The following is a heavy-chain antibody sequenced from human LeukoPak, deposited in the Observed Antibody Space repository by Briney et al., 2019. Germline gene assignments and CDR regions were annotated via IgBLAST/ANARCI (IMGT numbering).Heavy chain of an antibody. V-gene: IGHV3-7*01. J-gene: IGHJ4*02. D-gene: IGHD6-13*01. CDR1: GLTYSSYW. Sequence: GGSLRLSCAASGLTYSSYWMSWVRQAPGKGLEWVANIKQDGSEKYYMDSVKGRFTIYRDKAKNSLYLQMNSLRAEDPAVYYCPRVWLEYSSSWYFDYWGQGTLVTVSS. CDR2: IKQDGSEK. CDR3: PRVWLEYSSSWYFDY.